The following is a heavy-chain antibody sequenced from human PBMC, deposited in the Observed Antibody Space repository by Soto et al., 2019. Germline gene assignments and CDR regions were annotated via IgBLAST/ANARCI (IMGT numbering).Heavy chain of an antibody. Sequence: GGSLRLSCAASGFTFSSYAMSWVRQAPGKELEWVSAISGSGGSTYYADSVKGRFTISRDNSKNTLYLQMNSLRAEDTAVYYCAKDFFPGWRYRTMIVVASFFDYWGQGTLVTV. J-gene: IGHJ4*02. CDR1: GFTFSSYA. CDR2: ISGSGGST. V-gene: IGHV3-23*01. CDR3: AKDFFPGWRYRTMIVVASFFDY. D-gene: IGHD3-22*01.